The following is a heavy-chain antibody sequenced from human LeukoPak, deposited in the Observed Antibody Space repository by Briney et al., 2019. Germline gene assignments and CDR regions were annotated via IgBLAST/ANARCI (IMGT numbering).Heavy chain of an antibody. V-gene: IGHV3-7*01. J-gene: IGHJ4*02. CDR2: IKEDGSET. CDR3: ARDRGFFLFDY. D-gene: IGHD3-10*01. Sequence: GGSLRLSCAASGSTFGNHWMTWVRQAPGKGLEWLAHIKEDGSETAYVDSVRGRFTISRDNAKNSLYLQMSSLRDEDTAVYYCARDRGFFLFDYWGQGTLVSVSS. CDR1: GSTFGNHW.